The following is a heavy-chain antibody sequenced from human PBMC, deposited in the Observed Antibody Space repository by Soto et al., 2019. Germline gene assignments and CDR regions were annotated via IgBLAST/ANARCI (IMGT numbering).Heavy chain of an antibody. D-gene: IGHD3-3*01. Sequence: GGSLRLSCAASGFTFSNAWMNWVRQAPGKGLEWVGRIKSKTDGGTTDYAAPVKGRFTISRDDSKNTLYLQMNSLKTEDTAVYYCTTLRPFFYYYFWSGYYTGDPWGQGTXVTVSS. CDR1: GFTFSNAW. CDR2: IKSKTDGGTT. J-gene: IGHJ5*02. V-gene: IGHV3-15*07. CDR3: TTLRPFFYYYFWSGYYTGDP.